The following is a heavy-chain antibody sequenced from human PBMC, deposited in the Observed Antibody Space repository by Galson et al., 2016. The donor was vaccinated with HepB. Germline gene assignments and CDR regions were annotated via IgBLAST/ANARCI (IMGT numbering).Heavy chain of an antibody. CDR3: AKSGRYYGVDHFDY. CDR2: ISYDGSNK. CDR1: GFTFSSYG. Sequence: SLRLSCAASGFTFSSYGMHWVRQAPGKGLEWVAFISYDGSNKKYADSVKGRFTISRDNSKNTLYLQMNSLRAADTAVYYCAKSGRYYGVDHFDYWGQGTLVTVSS. D-gene: IGHD4-17*01. J-gene: IGHJ4*02. V-gene: IGHV3-30*18.